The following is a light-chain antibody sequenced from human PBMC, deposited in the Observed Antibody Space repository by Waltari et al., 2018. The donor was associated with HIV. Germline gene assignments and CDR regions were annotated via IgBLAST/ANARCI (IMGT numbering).Light chain of an antibody. CDR1: NSHIANSNS. J-gene: IGLJ1*01. CDR2: DVT. CDR3: CSYAGAYIV. Sequence: QSALTQPRSVSGSPGQSVTISCAGTNSHIANSNSVSWYQQHPNRAPKLLIFDVTQRPSGVPDRFSGSESGNTASLTISGLQTDDEADYFCCSYAGAYIVFATGTKVTVL. V-gene: IGLV2-11*01.